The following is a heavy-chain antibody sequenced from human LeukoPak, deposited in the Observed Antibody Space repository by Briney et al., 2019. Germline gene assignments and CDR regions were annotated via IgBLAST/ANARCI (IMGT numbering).Heavy chain of an antibody. V-gene: IGHV4-39*01. CDR3: ARVVVTYFDY. Sequence: PSETLSLTCTVSGGSISSSSYYWGWIRQPPGKGLEWIGGIYYSGSTYYNQSLKSRVTISVDTSKNQFSLKLSSVTAADTAVYYCARVVVTYFDYWGQGTLVTVSS. CDR2: IYYSGST. CDR1: GGSISSSSYY. J-gene: IGHJ4*02. D-gene: IGHD3-22*01.